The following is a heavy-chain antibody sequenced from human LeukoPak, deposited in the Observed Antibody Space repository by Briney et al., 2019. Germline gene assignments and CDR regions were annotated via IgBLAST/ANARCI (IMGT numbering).Heavy chain of an antibody. V-gene: IGHV3-23*01. CDR3: AKPGRYCSGGSCRKGVDAFDI. CDR1: GFTFSSYA. J-gene: IGHJ3*02. Sequence: GGSLRLSCAASGFTFSSYAMSWVRQAPGKGLERVSAISGSGGSTYYADSVKGRFTISRDNSKNTLYLQMNSLRAEDTAVYYCAKPGRYCSGGSCRKGVDAFDIWGQGTMVTVSS. D-gene: IGHD2-15*01. CDR2: ISGSGGST.